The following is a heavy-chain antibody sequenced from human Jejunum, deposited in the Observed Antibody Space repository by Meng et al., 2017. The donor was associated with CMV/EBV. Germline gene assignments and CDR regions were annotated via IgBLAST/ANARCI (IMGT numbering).Heavy chain of an antibody. J-gene: IGHJ4*02. D-gene: IGHD6-13*01. CDR2: IRFDGSDQ. V-gene: IGHV3-30*02. CDR1: GFTFRSFG. CDR3: AKGPAAGHLDY. Sequence: ATSGFTFRSFGITWVRQAPGKGLEWVAFIRFDGSDQFYTDSVKGRFTISRDDSKNTFFLQMNSLRPEDTAVYYCAKGPAAGHLDYWGQGTLVTVSS.